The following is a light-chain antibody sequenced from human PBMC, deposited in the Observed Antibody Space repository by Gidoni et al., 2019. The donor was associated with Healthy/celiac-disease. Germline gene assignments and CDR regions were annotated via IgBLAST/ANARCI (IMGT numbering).Light chain of an antibody. CDR2: DAS. V-gene: IGKV1-33*01. J-gene: IGKJ2*01. Sequence: DIQITQSPSSLSASVGDRVTITCQASQDLNNYFNWYQQKPGKAPKLLIYDASNLETGVTSRFSGSGSGTDFTFTISSLQPEDIATYYCQQYDNRYTFGQGTKLEIK. CDR1: QDLNNY. CDR3: QQYDNRYT.